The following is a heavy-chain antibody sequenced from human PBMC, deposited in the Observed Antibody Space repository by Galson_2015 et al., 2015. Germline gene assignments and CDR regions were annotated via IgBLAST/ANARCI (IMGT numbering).Heavy chain of an antibody. D-gene: IGHD2-2*01. V-gene: IGHV1-8*01. J-gene: IGHJ3*02. Sequence: SVKVSCKASGYTFTTHDINWVRQATGQGLEWTGWMNPSSGNIGYAQKFQGRLTMTRDTSMSTAYMELSSLRPEDTGVYFCARYRMVGYCSTTSCSGSGAVDIWGQGTMLTVSS. CDR1: GYTFTTHD. CDR2: MNPSSGNI. CDR3: ARYRMVGYCSTTSCSGSGAVDI.